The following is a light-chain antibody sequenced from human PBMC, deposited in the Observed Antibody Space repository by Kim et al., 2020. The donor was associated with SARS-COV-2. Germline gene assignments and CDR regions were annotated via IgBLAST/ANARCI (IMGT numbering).Light chain of an antibody. CDR1: QAIGSK. J-gene: IGKJ2*01. CDR3: QQYYNYPRT. Sequence: SASTGDRVTLTCRASQAIGSKLAWYQQKLGKAPKPLIFDASTLQSGVPSRFSGSGSGTDFTLSISGLQSEDFATYYCQQYYNYPRTFGQGTKLEI. V-gene: IGKV1-8*01. CDR2: DAS.